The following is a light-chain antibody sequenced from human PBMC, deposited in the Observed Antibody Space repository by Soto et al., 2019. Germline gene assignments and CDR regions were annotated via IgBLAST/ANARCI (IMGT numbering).Light chain of an antibody. V-gene: IGLV2-14*03. CDR1: SCDVGGYDF. J-gene: IGLJ1*01. Sequence: QSALTQPASVSGSPGQSITISCTGSSCDVGGYDFVSWYQQHPGKAPKLMIYDVSNRPSGVSNRLSGSKSGNTASLTISGLQAEDEADYYCSSYTSSNSLVFGTGTKVTVL. CDR2: DVS. CDR3: SSYTSSNSLV.